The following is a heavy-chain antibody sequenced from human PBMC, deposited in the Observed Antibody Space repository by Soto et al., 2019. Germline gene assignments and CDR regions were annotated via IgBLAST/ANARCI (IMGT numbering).Heavy chain of an antibody. CDR2: IKQDGSEK. Sequence: GGSLRLSCAASGFTFSSYWMSWVRQAPGKGLEWVANIKQDGSEKYYVDSVKGRFTISRDNAKNSLYLQMNSLRAEDTAVYYCARERVSYGSSDASDIWGQGTMVTVSS. D-gene: IGHD5-18*01. V-gene: IGHV3-7*01. J-gene: IGHJ3*02. CDR1: GFTFSSYW. CDR3: ARERVSYGSSDASDI.